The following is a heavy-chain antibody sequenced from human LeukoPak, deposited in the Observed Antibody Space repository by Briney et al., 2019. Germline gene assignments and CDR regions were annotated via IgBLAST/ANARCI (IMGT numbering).Heavy chain of an antibody. D-gene: IGHD3-3*02. Sequence: PGGSLRLSCAASGFTFSSYWMRWVRQAPGKGLEWVANIKQDGSQKYYVDSVRGRFTISRDNARNSLDLQMNSLRAEDTAVYDCARDIFGVFRSYYFDYWGQGALVTVSS. CDR1: GFTFSSYW. J-gene: IGHJ4*02. V-gene: IGHV3-7*01. CDR3: ARDIFGVFRSYYFDY. CDR2: IKQDGSQK.